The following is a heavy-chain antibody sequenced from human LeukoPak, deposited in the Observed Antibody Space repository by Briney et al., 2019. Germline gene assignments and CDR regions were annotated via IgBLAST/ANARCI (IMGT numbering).Heavy chain of an antibody. Sequence: PSETLSLTCIVSGGSISSYYWSWIRQPAGKGLEWIGRMYGSGGTSYNPSLTSRVTLSVDASENQVFLKLSSVTAADTAIYYCARDPSAVAGFLDYWGQGILVTVSS. J-gene: IGHJ4*02. CDR1: GGSISSYY. CDR3: ARDPSAVAGFLDY. D-gene: IGHD6-19*01. V-gene: IGHV4-4*07. CDR2: MYGSGGT.